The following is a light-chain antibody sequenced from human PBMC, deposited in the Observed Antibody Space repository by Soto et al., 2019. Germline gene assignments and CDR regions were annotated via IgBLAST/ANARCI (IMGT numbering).Light chain of an antibody. Sequence: EIVLTQSPGTLSLSPGERATLSCRASQSVSSSYLAWYQQKPGQAPRLLIYGASSRATGIPDRFSGSGSGTDFPLTISRLEHEDFAVYYCQQYGSSPSTFGQGTRLEIK. CDR3: QQYGSSPST. CDR2: GAS. V-gene: IGKV3-20*01. CDR1: QSVSSSY. J-gene: IGKJ5*01.